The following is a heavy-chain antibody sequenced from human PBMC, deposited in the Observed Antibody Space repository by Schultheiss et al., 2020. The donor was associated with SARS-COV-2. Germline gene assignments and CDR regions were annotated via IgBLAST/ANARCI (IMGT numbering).Heavy chain of an antibody. V-gene: IGHV4-59*12. CDR2: IIYSGST. CDR1: AGSTDNYY. CDR3: ARVTGSGSYYNAVFDY. Sequence: SQTLSLTCTVSAGSTDNYYWTWIRQPPGKGLEWIGSIIYSGSTNYNPSLKSRVTISVDTSKNQFSLKLSSVTAADTAVYYCARVTGSGSYYNAVFDYWGQGTLVTVSS. D-gene: IGHD3-10*01. J-gene: IGHJ4*02.